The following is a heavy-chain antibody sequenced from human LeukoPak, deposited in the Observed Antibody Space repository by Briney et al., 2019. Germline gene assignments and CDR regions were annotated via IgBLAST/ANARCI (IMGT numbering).Heavy chain of an antibody. Sequence: SLRLSCAASGFTFDDYAMHWVRQAPGKGLEWVSGISWNSGSIGYADSVKGRFTISRDNAKNSLYLQMNSLRAEDTALYYCAKDMGSIVGATTVDYWGQGTLVTVSS. CDR1: GFTFDDYA. CDR2: ISWNSGSI. CDR3: AKDMGSIVGATTVDY. D-gene: IGHD1-26*01. J-gene: IGHJ4*02. V-gene: IGHV3-9*01.